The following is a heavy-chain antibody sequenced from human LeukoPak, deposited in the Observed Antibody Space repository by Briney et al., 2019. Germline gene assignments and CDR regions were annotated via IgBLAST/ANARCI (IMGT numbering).Heavy chain of an antibody. D-gene: IGHD3-16*01. Sequence: PGGSLRLSCAASGFTFSEFEMNWVRQAPGKGLEWVSDISSGGTTIFYADSVKGRFTISRDNAKNSVALQLDGLRADDTAVYFCTRERRGSYYAFESWGQGTLVTVSS. CDR1: GFTFSEFE. CDR3: TRERRGSYYAFES. V-gene: IGHV3-48*03. J-gene: IGHJ4*02. CDR2: ISSGGTTI.